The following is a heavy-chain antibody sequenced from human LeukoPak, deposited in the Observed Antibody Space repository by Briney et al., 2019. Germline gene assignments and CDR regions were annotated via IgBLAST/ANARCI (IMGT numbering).Heavy chain of an antibody. CDR3: ARLMVGQAGVGATHFDY. Sequence: GGSLRLSCVVSGFTFGTYGMHWVRQAPGKGLEWLTFIRHDGTEKYYADFVKGRFTISRDNSRNTLYLQVNSLGPEDTAVYYCARLMVGQAGVGATHFDYWGQGTLVSVSS. J-gene: IGHJ4*02. CDR2: IRHDGTEK. D-gene: IGHD1-26*01. V-gene: IGHV3-30*02. CDR1: GFTFGTYG.